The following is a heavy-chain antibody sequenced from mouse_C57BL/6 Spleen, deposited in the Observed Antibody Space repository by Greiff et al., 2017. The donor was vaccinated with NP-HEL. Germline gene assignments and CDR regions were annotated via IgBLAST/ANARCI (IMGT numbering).Heavy chain of an antibody. CDR3: ARQSNHKGFAY. Sequence: EVKVVESGGGLVKPGGSLKLSCAASGFTFSDYGMHWVRQAPKKGLEWVAYISSGSSTIYYADTVKGRFTISRDNAKNTLFLQMTSLRSEDTAMYYCARQSNHKGFAYWGQGTLVTVSA. CDR1: GFTFSDYG. J-gene: IGHJ3*01. CDR2: ISSGSSTI. D-gene: IGHD2-5*01. V-gene: IGHV5-17*01.